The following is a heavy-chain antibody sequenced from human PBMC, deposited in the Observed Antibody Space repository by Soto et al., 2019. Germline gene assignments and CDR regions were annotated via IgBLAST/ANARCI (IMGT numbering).Heavy chain of an antibody. Sequence: QVQLVESGGGLVKPGGSLRLSCAASGFTFSDYYMSWIRQAPGKGLEWVSYISSSGSTIYYADSVKGRFTISRDNAKNSLYLQMNSLRAEDTAVYYCARWSPPDIVLMVYATYWYFDLWGRGTLVTVSS. CDR1: GFTFSDYY. D-gene: IGHD2-8*01. J-gene: IGHJ2*01. CDR2: ISSSGSTI. V-gene: IGHV3-11*01. CDR3: ARWSPPDIVLMVYATYWYFDL.